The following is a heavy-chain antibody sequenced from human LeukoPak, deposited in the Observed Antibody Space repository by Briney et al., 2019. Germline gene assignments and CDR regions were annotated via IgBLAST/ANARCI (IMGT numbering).Heavy chain of an antibody. CDR3: AREGSANEEGFDY. J-gene: IGHJ4*02. V-gene: IGHV1-69*13. CDR1: GGTFSSYA. Sequence: ASVKVSCKASGGTFSSYAISRVRQAPGQGLEWIGGIIPIFSTANYAQKFQGRVTITADESTSTAYMELSSLRSEDTAVYYCAREGSANEEGFDYWGQGTLVTVSS. CDR2: IIPIFSTA. D-gene: IGHD4/OR15-4a*01.